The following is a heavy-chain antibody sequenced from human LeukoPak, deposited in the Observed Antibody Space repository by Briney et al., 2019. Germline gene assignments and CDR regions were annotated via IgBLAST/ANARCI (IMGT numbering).Heavy chain of an antibody. CDR2: ISGSGGST. D-gene: IGHD6-19*01. Sequence: GGSLGLSCAASGFTFSSYAMSWVRQAPGKGLEWVSAISGSGGSTYYADSVKGRFTISRDNSKNTLYLQMNSLRAEDTAVYYCAKDRGSGWYYFDYWGQGTLVTVSS. CDR3: AKDRGSGWYYFDY. J-gene: IGHJ4*02. CDR1: GFTFSSYA. V-gene: IGHV3-23*01.